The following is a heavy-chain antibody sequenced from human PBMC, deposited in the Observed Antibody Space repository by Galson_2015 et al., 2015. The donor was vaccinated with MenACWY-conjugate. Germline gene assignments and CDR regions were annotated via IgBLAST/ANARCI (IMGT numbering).Heavy chain of an antibody. D-gene: IGHD3-3*01. V-gene: IGHV4-61*08. CDR1: GGSVSSSGYY. Sequence: SESLSLTCPVSGGSVSSSGYYWTWIRQPPGKGLEWIGLIYDSGTTKYNPSLKGRVTISLDTSKNQVSLKLSSVTAADTAVYYCAREFSYWGQGTLFTVSS. CDR2: IYDSGTT. CDR3: AREFSY. J-gene: IGHJ4*02.